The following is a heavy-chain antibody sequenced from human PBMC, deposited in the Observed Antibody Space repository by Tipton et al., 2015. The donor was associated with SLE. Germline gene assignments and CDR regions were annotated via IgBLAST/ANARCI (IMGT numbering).Heavy chain of an antibody. CDR3: ARSGIFGHLNYFDS. J-gene: IGHJ4*02. Sequence: TLSLTCTVSGGSFSRYYWSWIRQPPGKGLEWIGYIYYSGSTNYNPSLKSRVTISADTSKSQFSLSLTSVTAADTAVYYCARSGIFGHLNYFDSWGQGILATVSS. CDR2: IYYSGST. D-gene: IGHD3-3*01. CDR1: GGSFSRYY. V-gene: IGHV4-59*07.